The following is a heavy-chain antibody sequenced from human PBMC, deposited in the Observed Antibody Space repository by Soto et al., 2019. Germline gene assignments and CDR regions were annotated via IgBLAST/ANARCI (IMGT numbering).Heavy chain of an antibody. J-gene: IGHJ6*02. CDR3: AKWAPEDCPSGVCYGRSYYGLDV. V-gene: IGHV3-23*01. D-gene: IGHD2-8*01. Sequence: EVQLLESGGGLVQPGGSLRLSCAASGFTFSSYAMSWVRQAPGKGLEWVSGISGSSDTTYYADYVKGRFSISRDSSKNTLSLQMNSLGAEDTAVYYCAKWAPEDCPSGVCYGRSYYGLDVWGQGTTVTVSS. CDR2: ISGSSDTT. CDR1: GFTFSSYA.